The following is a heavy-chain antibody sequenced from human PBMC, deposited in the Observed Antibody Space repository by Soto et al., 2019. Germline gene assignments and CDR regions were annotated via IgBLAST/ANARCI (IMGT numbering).Heavy chain of an antibody. D-gene: IGHD4-17*01. V-gene: IGHV3-23*01. Sequence: GGSLRLSCAASGFTFTSYAMTWVRQAPGKGLEWVSGISGTGGSTYYADSVKGRFTISRDKSKNTLYLHVNSLRAEDTAVYYCARGSAYSDYDLEYWGQGTMVTVSS. CDR1: GFTFTSYA. CDR2: ISGTGGST. J-gene: IGHJ4*02. CDR3: ARGSAYSDYDLEY.